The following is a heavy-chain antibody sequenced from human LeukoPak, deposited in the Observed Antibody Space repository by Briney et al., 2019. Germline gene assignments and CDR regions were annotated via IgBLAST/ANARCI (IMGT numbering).Heavy chain of an antibody. CDR2: IYCSGST. V-gene: IGHV4-59*08. CDR3: ARLWLVDAFDI. Sequence: SETLSLTCTVSGGSISSYYWSWIRQPPGKGLEWIGYIYCSGSTNYNPSLKSRVTISVDTSKNQFSLKLSSVTAADTAVYYCARLWLVDAFDIWGQGTMVTVSS. D-gene: IGHD6-19*01. CDR1: GGSISSYY. J-gene: IGHJ3*02.